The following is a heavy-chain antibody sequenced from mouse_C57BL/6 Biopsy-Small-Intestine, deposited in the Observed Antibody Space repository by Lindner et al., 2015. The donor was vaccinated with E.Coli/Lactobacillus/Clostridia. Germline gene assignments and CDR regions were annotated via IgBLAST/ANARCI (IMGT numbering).Heavy chain of an antibody. Sequence: VQLQESGPELVKPGASVKMSCKASGYTFTDYNIHWVKQSHGKGLEWIGYINPDNGGTSYNQKFRGKATLTVNKSSSTAYMELRSLTSEDSAIYYCARAPYYFDYWGQGTTLTVSS. V-gene: IGHV1-22*01. J-gene: IGHJ2*01. CDR3: ARAPYYFDY. CDR2: INPDNGGT. CDR1: GYTFTDYN.